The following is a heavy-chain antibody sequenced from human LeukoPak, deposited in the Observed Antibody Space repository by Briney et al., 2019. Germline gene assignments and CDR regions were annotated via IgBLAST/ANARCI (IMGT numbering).Heavy chain of an antibody. D-gene: IGHD2-15*01. V-gene: IGHV4-59*08. Sequence: SETLSLTCTVSGGSISSHYWSWIRQPPGKGLEWIGYIYYSGSTNYNPSPKSRVTISVDTSKKQFSLKLRSVTAADTAVYYCAREYCSGGNCYFDFWGQGILVTVSS. CDR1: GGSISSHY. CDR2: IYYSGST. J-gene: IGHJ4*02. CDR3: AREYCSGGNCYFDF.